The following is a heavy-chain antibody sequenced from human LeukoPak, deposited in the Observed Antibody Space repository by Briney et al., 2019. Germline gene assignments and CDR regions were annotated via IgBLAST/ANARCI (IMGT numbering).Heavy chain of an antibody. Sequence: KPSETLSLTCAVYGGSFSGYYWSWIRQPPGKGLEWIGEINHSGSTNYNPSLKSRVTISVDTSKNQFSLKLSSVTAADTAVYYCARGESYYYDSSGWPPFDIWGQGTMVTVSS. V-gene: IGHV4-34*01. J-gene: IGHJ3*02. CDR1: GGSFSGYY. CDR2: INHSGST. CDR3: ARGESYYYDSSGWPPFDI. D-gene: IGHD3-22*01.